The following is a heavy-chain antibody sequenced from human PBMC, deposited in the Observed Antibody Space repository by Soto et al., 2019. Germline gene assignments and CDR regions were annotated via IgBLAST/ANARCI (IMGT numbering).Heavy chain of an antibody. CDR3: AREGSRPIPGAVDY. J-gene: IGHJ4*02. CDR2: IYYSGST. CDR1: GGSISSYY. V-gene: IGHV4-59*01. D-gene: IGHD3-10*01. Sequence: QVQLQESGPGLVKPSETLSLTCTVSGGSISSYYWSWIRQPPGKGLEWIGYIYYSGSTNYNPSLKSRVTRAVDTSKNQVSRKLSSVTAADTAVYYWAREGSRPIPGAVDYWGQGTLGTVSS.